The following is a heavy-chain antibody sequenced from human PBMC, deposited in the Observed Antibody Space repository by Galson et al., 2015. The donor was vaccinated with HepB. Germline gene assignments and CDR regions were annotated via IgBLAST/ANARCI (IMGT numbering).Heavy chain of an antibody. D-gene: IGHD3-10*01. Sequence: SLRLSCAASGFTFSSYGMHWVRQAPGKGLEWVAVIWYDGSNKYYADSVKGRFTISRDNSKNTLYLQTNSLRAEDTAVYYCAREALRVVSITMVRGVIISPGPFDYWGQGTLVTVSS. V-gene: IGHV3-33*01. CDR3: AREALRVVSITMVRGVIISPGPFDY. CDR2: IWYDGSNK. J-gene: IGHJ4*02. CDR1: GFTFSSYG.